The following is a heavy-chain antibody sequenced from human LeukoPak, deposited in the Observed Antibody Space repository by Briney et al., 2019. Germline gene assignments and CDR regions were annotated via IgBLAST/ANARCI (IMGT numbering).Heavy chain of an antibody. Sequence: PGGSLRLSCAASGFTFSSYSMNWVLQAPGKGLEWVSYISSSSSTIYYAYSVKGRFTISRDNAKNSLYLQMNSLRDEDTAVYYCARDPPRELRRTGEYFQHWGQGTLVTVSS. CDR1: GFTFSSYS. CDR3: ARDPPRELRRTGEYFQH. J-gene: IGHJ1*01. CDR2: ISSSSSTI. D-gene: IGHD3-16*01. V-gene: IGHV3-48*02.